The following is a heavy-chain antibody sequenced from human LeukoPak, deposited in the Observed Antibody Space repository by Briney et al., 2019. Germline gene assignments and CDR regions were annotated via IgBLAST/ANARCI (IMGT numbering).Heavy chain of an antibody. J-gene: IGHJ6*02. V-gene: IGHV4-39*01. CDR1: GGSISNYH. D-gene: IGHD3-10*01. CDR3: ARFPQGASTYGPLDV. CDR2: ISYSGRS. Sequence: SETLSLTCTVSGGSISNYHWSWIRQPPGKGLEWIGSISYSGRSYYNPSLKSRVTISVDTSKNQFSLKLSSTTAADTAVYYCARFPQGASTYGPLDVWGQGTTVTVSS.